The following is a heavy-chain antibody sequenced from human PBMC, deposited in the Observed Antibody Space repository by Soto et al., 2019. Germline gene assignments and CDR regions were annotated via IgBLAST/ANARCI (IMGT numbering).Heavy chain of an antibody. CDR2: INYSGST. V-gene: IGHV4-34*01. J-gene: IGHJ5*02. CDR1: GGYFSDYY. D-gene: IGHD3-22*01. CDR3: ARGGGNSGYYYSS. Sequence: QVQLQQWGAGLLKPSETLSLTCAVYGGYFSDYYWSWIRQPPGKGLDWIGEINYSGSTNYNPSLKSRVTISVDTSKSQFSLELSYVTAADTAVYDCARGGGNSGYYYSSWGQGTLVTVSS.